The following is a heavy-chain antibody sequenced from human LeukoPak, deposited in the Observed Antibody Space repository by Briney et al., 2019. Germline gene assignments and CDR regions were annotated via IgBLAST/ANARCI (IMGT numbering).Heavy chain of an antibody. V-gene: IGHV3-11*06. Sequence: GGSLRLSCAASGFTFSDYYMAWIRQVPGKGLEWLSYISSSGYTNYADSVKGRFTISRVNAKNSLYLQMNSLRDEDTAVYFCARARSSGWVIDSWGQGTLVTVSP. J-gene: IGHJ4*02. CDR3: ARARSSGWVIDS. CDR2: ISSSGYT. CDR1: GFTFSDYY. D-gene: IGHD6-19*01.